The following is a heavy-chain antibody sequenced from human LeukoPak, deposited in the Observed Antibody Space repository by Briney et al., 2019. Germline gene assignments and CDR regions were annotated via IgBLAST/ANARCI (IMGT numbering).Heavy chain of an antibody. CDR1: GGSISSYS. D-gene: IGHD3-10*01. Sequence: PSETLSLACTVSGGSISSYSWTWIRQPPGKGLEWIGYIYYSGSTDYNPSLKSRVTISVDTSKNQFSLKLSSVTAADTAAYYCARVRYGSGSYYFDYWGQGTLVTVSS. V-gene: IGHV4-59*01. J-gene: IGHJ4*02. CDR3: ARVRYGSGSYYFDY. CDR2: IYYSGST.